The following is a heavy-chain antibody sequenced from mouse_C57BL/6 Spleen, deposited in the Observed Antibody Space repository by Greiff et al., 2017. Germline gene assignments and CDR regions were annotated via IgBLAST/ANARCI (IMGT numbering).Heavy chain of an antibody. CDR3: ARTGSYYAMDY. CDR1: GYTFTSYW. CDR2: IYPSDSET. V-gene: IGHV1-61*01. Sequence: VQLQQPGAELVRPGSSVKLSCKASGYTFTSYWMDRVKQRPGQGLEWIGNIYPSDSETHYNQKFKDKATLTVDKSSSTAYMQLSSLTSEDSAVYYCARTGSYYAMDYWGQGTSVTVSS. J-gene: IGHJ4*01. D-gene: IGHD4-1*01.